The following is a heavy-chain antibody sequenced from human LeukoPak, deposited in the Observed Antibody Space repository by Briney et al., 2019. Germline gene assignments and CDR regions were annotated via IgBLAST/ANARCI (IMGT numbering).Heavy chain of an antibody. J-gene: IGHJ4*02. V-gene: IGHV3-66*02. CDR2: IYSGGST. Sequence: EGSLRLSCAASGFTVSSNNMSWVRQAPGKGLEWVSVIYSGGSTYYADSVNGRFTISRDNSKNTLYLQMNSLRAEDTAVYYCARAWSGYSSGWYGVYWGQGTLVTVSS. CDR1: GFTVSSNN. CDR3: ARAWSGYSSGWYGVY. D-gene: IGHD6-19*01.